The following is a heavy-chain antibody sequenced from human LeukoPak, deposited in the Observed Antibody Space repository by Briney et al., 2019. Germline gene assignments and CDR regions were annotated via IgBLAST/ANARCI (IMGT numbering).Heavy chain of an antibody. CDR3: ARDYADYVGYFFFDY. Sequence: HPGGSLRLSCAASGFTFSSSGIHWVRQAPGKGLEWVSSISGGGETTYYADSAKGRFTISRDNSQNTLYLQMNSLRAEDTAVYYCARDYADYVGYFFFDYWGQGTLVTVSS. D-gene: IGHD4-17*01. J-gene: IGHJ4*02. CDR1: GFTFSSSG. V-gene: IGHV3-23*01. CDR2: ISGGGETT.